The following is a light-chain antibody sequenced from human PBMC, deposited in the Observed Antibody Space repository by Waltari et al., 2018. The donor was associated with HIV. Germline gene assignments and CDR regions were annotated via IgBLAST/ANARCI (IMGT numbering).Light chain of an antibody. CDR2: EIN. J-gene: IGLJ2*01. V-gene: IGLV2-23*02. CDR1: SSDVSTYKL. CDR3: CSYAGRSTFVL. Sequence: QSALTQPASVSGSPGQSITISCNETSSDVSTYKLVSWYRQHPGKVPKLIIYEINKRPSGVSNRFSGSKSGNMASLTISGLQAEDEAFYHCCSYAGRSTFVLFGGGTKLTVL.